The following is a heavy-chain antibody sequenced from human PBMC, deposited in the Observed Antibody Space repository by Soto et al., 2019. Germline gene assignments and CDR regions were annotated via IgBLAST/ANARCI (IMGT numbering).Heavy chain of an antibody. CDR2: ISNSGRST. V-gene: IGHV3-23*01. CDR3: AKDALAYYYYGMEV. Sequence: GWSLRLSCAASGLTFSSYAMSLVRQAPGKGLEWVSHISNSGRSTKYADSVKGRFTISRDNSKNTLYLQMNSLRAEDTAIYYCAKDALAYYYYGMEVWCEGTTVTVSS. J-gene: IGHJ6*02. CDR1: GLTFSSYA.